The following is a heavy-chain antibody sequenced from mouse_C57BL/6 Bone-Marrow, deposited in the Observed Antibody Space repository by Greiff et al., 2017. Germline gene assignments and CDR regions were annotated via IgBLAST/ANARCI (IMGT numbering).Heavy chain of an antibody. Sequence: EVMLVESGGDLVKPGGSLKLSCAASGFTFSSYGMPWVRQTPEKRLEWVATICSGGSYTYYPDSVKGRFTISRDNAKNTLYLQLSSLTSEDTATSYCERQAYYAMDYWGQGTSVTVSS. CDR2: ICSGGSYT. CDR1: GFTFSSYG. CDR3: ERQAYYAMDY. J-gene: IGHJ4*01. V-gene: IGHV5-6*01.